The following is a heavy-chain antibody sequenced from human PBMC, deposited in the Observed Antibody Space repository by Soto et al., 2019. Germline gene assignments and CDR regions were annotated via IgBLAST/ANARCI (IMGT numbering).Heavy chain of an antibody. J-gene: IGHJ4*02. CDR2: ISGSGGTT. CDR1: GFTFSSNA. D-gene: IGHD3-10*01. CDR3: AKQRAGFGSGSDTYYFDY. Sequence: GGSLRLSCIGSGFTFSSNAMSWVRQAPGKGLEWVSAISGSGGTTYYADSVKGRFAVSRDNSNNTLYLQMNSLRAEDTAVYYCAKQRAGFGSGSDTYYFDYWGQGTLVPVSS. V-gene: IGHV3-23*01.